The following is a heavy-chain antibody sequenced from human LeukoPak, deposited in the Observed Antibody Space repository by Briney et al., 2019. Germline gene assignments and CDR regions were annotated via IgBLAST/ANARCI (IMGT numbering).Heavy chain of an antibody. D-gene: IGHD2-15*01. V-gene: IGHV3-23*01. Sequence: GGSLRLSCTAPGFTFSSYGMSWVRQAPGKGLEWVSAISGSGGSTYYADSVKGRFTISRDNSKNTLYLQMNSLRAEDTAVYYCAKPHPVVAASNYWGQGTLVTVSS. CDR3: AKPHPVVAASNY. CDR2: ISGSGGST. J-gene: IGHJ4*02. CDR1: GFTFSSYG.